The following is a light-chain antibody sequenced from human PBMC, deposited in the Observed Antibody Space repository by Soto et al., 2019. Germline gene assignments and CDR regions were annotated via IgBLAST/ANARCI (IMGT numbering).Light chain of an antibody. CDR1: SSDVGTYNS. V-gene: IGLV2-14*01. CDR3: SSYTSSSSYV. Sequence: QSVLTQPAAVSGSPGQSIAISCTGTSSDVGTYNSVSWYQQYPGKDPKLMIHDVSNRPSGVSDRFSGSKSGNTASLTISGRQSEDEADYYCSSYTSSSSYVFGSGTKLTVL. J-gene: IGLJ1*01. CDR2: DVS.